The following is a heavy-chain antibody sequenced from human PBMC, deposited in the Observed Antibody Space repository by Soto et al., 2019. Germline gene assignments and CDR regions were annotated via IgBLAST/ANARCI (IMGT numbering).Heavy chain of an antibody. Sequence: GGSLRLSCAASGFTFSSYGMHWVRQAPGKGLEWVALISYDGNNKYYADSVKGRFTISRDNSKNTLYLQMHSLRADDTAVYYCARGAGDYNTPFDHWGQGTLVTVSS. CDR1: GFTFSSYG. V-gene: IGHV3-30*03. CDR3: ARGAGDYNTPFDH. D-gene: IGHD4-17*01. CDR2: ISYDGNNK. J-gene: IGHJ4*02.